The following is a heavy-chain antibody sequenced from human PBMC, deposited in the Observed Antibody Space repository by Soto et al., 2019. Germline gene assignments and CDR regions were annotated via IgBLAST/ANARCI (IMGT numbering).Heavy chain of an antibody. J-gene: IGHJ4*02. D-gene: IGHD3-10*01. CDR2: TYYNGNA. CDR1: GGSIDRSNYY. CDR3: ARHFVAVVIKGWGY. V-gene: IGHV4-39*01. Sequence: SETLSLTCNVSGGSIDRSNYYWDWLRQPPGKGLEWIGTTYYNGNAYYNPSLRSRVSMSVDTSKNQFSLKLVSVTAADTAVYYCARHFVAVVIKGWGYWGQGTLVTVSS.